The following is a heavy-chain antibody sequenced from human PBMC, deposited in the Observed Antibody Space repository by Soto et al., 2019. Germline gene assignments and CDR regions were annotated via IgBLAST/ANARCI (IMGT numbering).Heavy chain of an antibody. CDR3: ARDSPSGYYDSSGYYWDAFDI. V-gene: IGHV3-21*01. D-gene: IGHD3-22*01. Sequence: PGGSLRLSCAASGFTFSSYSMNWVRQAPGKGLEWVSSISSSSSYIYYADSVKGRFTISRDNAKNSLYLQMNSLRAEDTAVYYCARDSPSGYYDSSGYYWDAFDIWGQGTMVPVSS. J-gene: IGHJ3*02. CDR2: ISSSSSYI. CDR1: GFTFSSYS.